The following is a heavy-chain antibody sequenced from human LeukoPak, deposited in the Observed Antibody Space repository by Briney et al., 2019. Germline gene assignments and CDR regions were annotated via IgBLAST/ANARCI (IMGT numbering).Heavy chain of an antibody. J-gene: IGHJ5*02. V-gene: IGHV4-39*01. CDR1: GGSINSGGYY. CDR2: ISSSGNT. D-gene: IGHD6-13*01. CDR3: ARHNVPGAGYSSSWALNWFDP. Sequence: SETLSLTCTVSGGSINSGGYYWGWIRQHPGKGLEWIGYISSSGNTYYNPSLKSRVTISVDTSKNQFSLKLSSVTAADTAVYYCARHNVPGAGYSSSWALNWFDPWGQGTLVTVSS.